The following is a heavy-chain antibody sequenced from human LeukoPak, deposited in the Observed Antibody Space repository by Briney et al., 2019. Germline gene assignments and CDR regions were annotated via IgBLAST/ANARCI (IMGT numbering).Heavy chain of an antibody. V-gene: IGHV3-7*01. CDR1: GFTLSNRW. CDR2: IKQGGGEK. J-gene: IGHJ5*02. CDR3: ARDPFDH. Sequence: GGSLRLSCEASGFTLSNRWMTWVRQAPGKGLEWVATIKQGGGEKFYVDSVRGRFTISEDSAKNSLYLQMNSLRADDTAVDYCARDPFDHWGQGTLVTVSS.